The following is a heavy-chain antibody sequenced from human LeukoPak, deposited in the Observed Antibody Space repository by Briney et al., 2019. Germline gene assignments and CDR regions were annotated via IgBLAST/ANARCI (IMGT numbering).Heavy chain of an antibody. CDR3: ARGLGYCPSPPSLLLFDY. V-gene: IGHV3-53*01. CDR2: IYSGGST. CDR1: GFTVSTYY. J-gene: IGHJ4*02. Sequence: GGSLRLSCAASGFTVSTYYMTWVRQAPGKGLECVSVIYSGGSTYYADSVKGRFTVSRDNSKNTLYLQMNSLRAEDTAMYYCARGLGYCPSPPSLLLFDYGGQGTLVTVSS. D-gene: IGHD2-15*01.